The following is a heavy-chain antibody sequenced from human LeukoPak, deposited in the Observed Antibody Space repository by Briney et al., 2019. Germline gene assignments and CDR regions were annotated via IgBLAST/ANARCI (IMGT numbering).Heavy chain of an antibody. J-gene: IGHJ4*02. V-gene: IGHV1-2*02. D-gene: IGHD6-19*01. CDR2: INPLTGDT. CDR3: ARGISVGVHDY. CDR1: GYTFTGYY. Sequence: ASVKVSCKASGYTFTGYYMHWVRQAPGQGLEWMGWINPLTGDTNSAQKFRGRLTMTRDTSTVYMELSSLRSGDTAVYYCARGISVGVHDYWGQGTLVSVSS.